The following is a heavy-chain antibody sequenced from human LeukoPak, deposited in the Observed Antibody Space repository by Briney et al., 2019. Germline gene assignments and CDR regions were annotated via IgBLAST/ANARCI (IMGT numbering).Heavy chain of an antibody. V-gene: IGHV3-33*01. CDR2: IWYDGSNK. J-gene: IGHJ4*02. Sequence: HPGRSLRLSCAASGFTFSSYGMNWVRQAPGKGLEWVAVIWYDGSNKYYVDSVKGRFTISRDNSKNTLYLQMNSLRAEDTAVYYCARGGELDYWGQGTLVTVSS. CDR1: GFTFSSYG. CDR3: ARGGELDY. D-gene: IGHD1-26*01.